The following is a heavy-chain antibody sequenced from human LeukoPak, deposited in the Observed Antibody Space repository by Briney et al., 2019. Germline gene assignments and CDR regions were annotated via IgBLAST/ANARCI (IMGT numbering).Heavy chain of an antibody. D-gene: IGHD2-21*02. J-gene: IGHJ3*02. CDR1: GFTFSNYW. CDR2: IKQDGTQK. V-gene: IGHV3-7*05. Sequence: AGSLRLSCAASGFTFSNYWMSWVRQAPGQGLEWVADIKQDGTQKYYVDSVEGRFTISRDNAKNSLYLQMNSLRVEDTAVYYCARDCGSDCSQAFDIWGQGTMVTVSS. CDR3: ARDCGSDCSQAFDI.